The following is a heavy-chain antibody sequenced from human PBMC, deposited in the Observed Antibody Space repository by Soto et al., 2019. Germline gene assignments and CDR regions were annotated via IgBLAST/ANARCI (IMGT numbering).Heavy chain of an antibody. J-gene: IGHJ6*04. CDR2: IKSKNDGGTT. CDR1: GFTFSNAW. CDR3: VTDGRGRSSDV. V-gene: IGHV3-15*01. D-gene: IGHD3-16*01. Sequence: GGSLRLSCAASGFTFSNAWMSWVRQAPGKGLEWVGRIKSKNDGGTTDYAAPVKGRITISIDDSKITLDLKMNSLKTEDTAVYEGVTDGRGRSSDVWGKGTTVTVSS.